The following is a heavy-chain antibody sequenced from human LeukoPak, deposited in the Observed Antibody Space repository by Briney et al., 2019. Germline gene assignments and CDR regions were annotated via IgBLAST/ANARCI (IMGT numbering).Heavy chain of an antibody. CDR3: ARGWNDDFWSGHGSYMDV. CDR2: ISYDGSNK. V-gene: IGHV3-30-3*01. J-gene: IGHJ6*03. D-gene: IGHD3-3*01. CDR1: GFTFSSYA. Sequence: PGGSLRLSCAASGFTFSSYAMHWVRQAPGKGLEWVAVISYDGSNKYYADSVKGRFTISRDNSKNTLYLQMNSLRAEDTAVYYCARGWNDDFWSGHGSYMDVWGKGTTVTVSS.